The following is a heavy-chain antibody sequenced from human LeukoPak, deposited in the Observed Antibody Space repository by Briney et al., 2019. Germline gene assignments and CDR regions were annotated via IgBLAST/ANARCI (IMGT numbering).Heavy chain of an antibody. CDR2: IYHSGST. CDR3: ARVSAAAYYYYMDV. CDR1: GYSISSGYY. J-gene: IGHJ6*03. Sequence: PSETLSLTCTVSGYSISSGYYWGWIRQPPGKGLEWIGSIYHSGSTYYNPSLKSRVTISVDTSKNQFSLKLSSVTAADTAVYYCARVSAAAYYYYMDVWGKGTTVTVSS. V-gene: IGHV4-38-2*02. D-gene: IGHD6-13*01.